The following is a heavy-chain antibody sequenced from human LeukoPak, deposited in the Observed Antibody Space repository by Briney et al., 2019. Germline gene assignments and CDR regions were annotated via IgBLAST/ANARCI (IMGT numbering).Heavy chain of an antibody. CDR1: GFTFINYW. J-gene: IGHJ4*02. Sequence: PGGSLRLSCAASGFTFINYWMHWVRQVPGKGLVWVSRIDTDGSGTTYADSVKGRFTISRDNAQNSLYLQMNSLRAEDTAVYYCTRGSYGDYEYWGQGTLVTVSS. D-gene: IGHD4-17*01. CDR2: IDTDGSGT. CDR3: TRGSYGDYEY. V-gene: IGHV3-74*03.